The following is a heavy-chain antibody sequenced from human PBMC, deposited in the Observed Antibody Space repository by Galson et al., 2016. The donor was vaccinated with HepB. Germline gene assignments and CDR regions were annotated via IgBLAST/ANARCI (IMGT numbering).Heavy chain of an antibody. V-gene: IGHV4-39*01. CDR1: GDSLSNVGHH. D-gene: IGHD6-13*01. CDR3: VRLGTAAAVANRRGSVY. J-gene: IGHJ4*02. Sequence: SETLSLTCSVSGDSLSNVGHHWGWFRQSPGTGLEYIGSIHSSGTSYYNPSLTRRVTVSADTSRNQFFLSLTSVTAADTAIYYCVRLGTAAAVANRRGSVYWGQGTRVTVSS. CDR2: IHSSGTS.